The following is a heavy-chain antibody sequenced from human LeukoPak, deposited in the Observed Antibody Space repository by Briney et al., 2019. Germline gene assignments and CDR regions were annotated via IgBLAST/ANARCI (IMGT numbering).Heavy chain of an antibody. CDR1: GGSFSGYY. CDR2: INHSGST. V-gene: IGHV4-34*01. D-gene: IGHD3-3*01. CDR3: ASLNHYDFWSGYSNWFDP. Sequence: SETLSLTCAVYGGSFSGYYWSWIRQPPGKGLEWIGEINHSGSTNYNPSLKSRVTISVDTSKNQFSLKLSFVTAADTAVYYCASLNHYDFWSGYSNWFDPWGQGTLVTVSS. J-gene: IGHJ5*02.